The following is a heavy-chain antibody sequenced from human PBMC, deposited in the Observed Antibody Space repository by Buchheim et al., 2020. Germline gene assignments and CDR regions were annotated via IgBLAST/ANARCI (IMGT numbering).Heavy chain of an antibody. CDR2: ISSSGSTI. J-gene: IGHJ4*02. CDR3: ARDGVYCSSISCYFVY. Sequence: EVQLVESGGGLVQPGGSLRLSCAASGFTFSSYEMNWVRQAPGKGLEWVSYISSSGSTIYFADSVKGRFTISRDNAKNSLYLQMNSLRAEDTAVYYCARDGVYCSSISCYFVYWGQGTL. V-gene: IGHV3-48*03. D-gene: IGHD2-2*01. CDR1: GFTFSSYE.